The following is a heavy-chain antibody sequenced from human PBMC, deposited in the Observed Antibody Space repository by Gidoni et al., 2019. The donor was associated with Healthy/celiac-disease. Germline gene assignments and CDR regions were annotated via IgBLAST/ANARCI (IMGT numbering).Heavy chain of an antibody. D-gene: IGHD3-16*01. Sequence: EVQLVESGGGLVQPGGSLRLSCAASGFTFSSYSMNWVRQAPGKGLEWVSYISSSSSTIYYADSVKGRFTISRDNAKNSLYLQMNSLRDEDTAVYYCARDIFPGVDRRMNLGYYGMDVWGQGTTVTVSS. CDR3: ARDIFPGVDRRMNLGYYGMDV. CDR2: ISSSSSTI. J-gene: IGHJ6*02. CDR1: GFTFSSYS. V-gene: IGHV3-48*02.